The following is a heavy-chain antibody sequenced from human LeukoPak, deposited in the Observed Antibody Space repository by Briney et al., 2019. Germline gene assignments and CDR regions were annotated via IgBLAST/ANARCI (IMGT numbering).Heavy chain of an antibody. Sequence: KTGGSLRLSCAASGFTFSSYSMNWVRQAPGKGLEWVSSISSSSSYIYHADSVKGRFTISRDNAKNSLYLQMNSLRAEDTAVYYCAREEPDGDYVEDNWFDPWGQGTLVTVSS. D-gene: IGHD4-17*01. J-gene: IGHJ5*02. V-gene: IGHV3-21*01. CDR3: AREEPDGDYVEDNWFDP. CDR2: ISSSSSYI. CDR1: GFTFSSYS.